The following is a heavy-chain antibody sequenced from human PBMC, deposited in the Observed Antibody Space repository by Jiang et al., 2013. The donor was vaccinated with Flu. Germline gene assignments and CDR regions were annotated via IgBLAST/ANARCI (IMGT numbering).Heavy chain of an antibody. V-gene: IGHV3-33*01. Sequence: QLLESGGGVVQPGRSLRLSCAASGFTFSSYGMHWVRQAPGKGLEWVAVIWYDGSNKYYADSVKGRFTISRDNSKNTLYLQMNSLRAEDTAVYYCARDGLKWIQRYTGRFDPWGQGTLVTVSS. CDR2: IWYDGSNK. J-gene: IGHJ5*02. D-gene: IGHD5-18*01. CDR1: GFTFSSYG. CDR3: ARDGLKWIQRYTGRFDP.